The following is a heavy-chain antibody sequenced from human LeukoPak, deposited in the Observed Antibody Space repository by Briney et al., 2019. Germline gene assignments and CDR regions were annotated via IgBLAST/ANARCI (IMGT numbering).Heavy chain of an antibody. V-gene: IGHV1-8*03. CDR1: GYTFTSSD. J-gene: IGHJ6*03. Sequence: ASVKVSCKASGYTFTSSDINWVRQAAGQGLQWMGWMNPNSGNTGYAQKFQGRVTVTRNTSISTAYMELSSLRSEDTAVYYCARGQGHYYYYYRDVWGKGTTVTVSS. CDR2: MNPNSGNT. CDR3: ARGQGHYYYYYRDV.